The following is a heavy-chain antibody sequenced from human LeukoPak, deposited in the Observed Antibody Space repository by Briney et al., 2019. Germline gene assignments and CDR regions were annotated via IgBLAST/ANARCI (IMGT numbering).Heavy chain of an antibody. D-gene: IGHD3-9*01. CDR1: GFTFGDYY. J-gene: IGHJ6*03. CDR3: ARVLGWLYYYYYMDV. V-gene: IGHV3-11*04. CDR2: ISSSGSTI. Sequence: GGSLRLSCAASGFTFGDYYTSWIRQAPGKGLEWVSYISSSGSTIYYADSVKGRFTISRDNAKNSLYLQMNSLRAEDTAVYYCARVLGWLYYYYYMDVWGKGTTVTVSS.